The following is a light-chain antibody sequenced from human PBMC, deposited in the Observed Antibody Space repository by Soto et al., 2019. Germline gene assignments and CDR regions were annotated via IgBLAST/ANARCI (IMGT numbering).Light chain of an antibody. CDR2: DAS. CDR1: QSVSSS. CDR3: QHRYNWPPIT. Sequence: EIVLTQSRATLSLSPGEGATLSSRASQSVSSSLASYQQKPGQAPRLLLYDASNRATGIPARFSGSGSGTAFTLPISSLQPEDFAVYYCQHRYNWPPITFGQGTQLEIK. J-gene: IGKJ5*01. V-gene: IGKV3-11*01.